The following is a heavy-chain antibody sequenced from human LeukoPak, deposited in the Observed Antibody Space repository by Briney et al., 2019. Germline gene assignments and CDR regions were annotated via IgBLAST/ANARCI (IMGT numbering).Heavy chain of an antibody. CDR2: IYYSGNT. V-gene: IGHV4-39*01. CDR1: GGPISSSSYY. D-gene: IGHD3-22*01. Sequence: SETLSLTCTVSGGPISSSSYYWGWIRQPPGKGLEWIGSIYYSGNTYYSPSLKSRVTVSVDTSKNQFSLKLSSVTAADTAVYYCARRGSGLNWFDPWGQGTLVTVSS. J-gene: IGHJ5*02. CDR3: ARRGSGLNWFDP.